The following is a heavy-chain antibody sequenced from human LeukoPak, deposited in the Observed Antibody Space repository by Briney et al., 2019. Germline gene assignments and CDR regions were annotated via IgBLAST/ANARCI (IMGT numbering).Heavy chain of an antibody. D-gene: IGHD3-3*01. CDR2: ISCSGGST. Sequence: GGSLRLSCAASGFTFSSYAMSWVRQAPGKGLEWVSAISCSGGSTYYADSVKGRFTISRDNSKNTLYLQMNSLRAEDTAVYYCAKDPSYYDFWSGYYTGPFDYWGQGTLVTVSS. CDR3: AKDPSYYDFWSGYYTGPFDY. V-gene: IGHV3-23*01. J-gene: IGHJ4*02. CDR1: GFTFSSYA.